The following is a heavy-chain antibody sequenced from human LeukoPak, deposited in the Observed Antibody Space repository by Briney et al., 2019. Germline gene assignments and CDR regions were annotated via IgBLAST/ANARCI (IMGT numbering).Heavy chain of an antibody. CDR3: ARGALKRGSSGYSLDAFDI. D-gene: IGHD3-22*01. Sequence: PSETLSLTCTVSGGSISSSSYYWGWIRQPPGKGLEWIGSIYYSGSTYYNPSLKSRVTISVDTSKNQFSLKLSSVTAADTAVYYCARGALKRGSSGYSLDAFDIWGQGTMVTVSS. V-gene: IGHV4-39*07. J-gene: IGHJ3*02. CDR1: GGSISSSSYY. CDR2: IYYSGST.